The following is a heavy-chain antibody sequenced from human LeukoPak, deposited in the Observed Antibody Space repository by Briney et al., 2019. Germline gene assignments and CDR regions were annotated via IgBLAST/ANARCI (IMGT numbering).Heavy chain of an antibody. V-gene: IGHV1-69*05. J-gene: IGHJ4*02. CDR1: GGTFSSYA. CDR3: ASGLLSYCSSTSCYPPIDY. CDR2: IIPIFGTA. Sequence: ASVKVSCKASGGTFSSYAISWVRQAPGQGLEWMGGIIPIFGTANYAQKFQGRVTITTDESTSTAYMELSSLRSEDTAVYYCASGLLSYCSSTSCYPPIDYWGQGTLVTVSS. D-gene: IGHD2-2*01.